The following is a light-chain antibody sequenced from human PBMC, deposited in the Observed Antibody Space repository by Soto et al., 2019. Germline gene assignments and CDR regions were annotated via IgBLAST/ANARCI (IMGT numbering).Light chain of an antibody. CDR2: EVN. CDR3: CSYSTSNTHNYV. Sequence: QCVLTQPASVSGSPGQSITVSCTGTSSDIGGYNYVSWYQHHPGKAPQLIIYEVNLRPSGVSDRFSASKSGDTASLTISGLQAGDEADYYCCSYSTSNTHNYVFGTGTKVTVL. CDR1: SSDIGGYNY. V-gene: IGLV2-14*01. J-gene: IGLJ1*01.